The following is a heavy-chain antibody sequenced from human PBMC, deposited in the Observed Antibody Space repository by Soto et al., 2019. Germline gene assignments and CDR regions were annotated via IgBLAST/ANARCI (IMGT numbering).Heavy chain of an antibody. CDR3: ARGSYLSGYYYMDV. V-gene: IGHV3-20*01. D-gene: IGHD3-10*01. J-gene: IGHJ6*03. Sequence: GGSLRLSCAASGFTFVDYGMSWVRQAPGKGLEWVSGINWNGGSTGYADSVKGRFTISRDNAKNSLYLQMNSLRAEDTALYHCARGSYLSGYYYMDVWGKGTTVTVSS. CDR1: GFTFVDYG. CDR2: INWNGGST.